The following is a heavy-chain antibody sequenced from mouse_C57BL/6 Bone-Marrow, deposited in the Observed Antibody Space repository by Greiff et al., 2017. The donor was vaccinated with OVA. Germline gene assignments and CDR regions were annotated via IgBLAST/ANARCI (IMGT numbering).Heavy chain of an antibody. J-gene: IGHJ2*01. D-gene: IGHD1-1*01. CDR3: ARPLYYGSSPFDY. V-gene: IGHV1-4*01. CDR1: GYTFTSYT. CDR2: INPSSGYT. Sequence: VKLMESGAELARPGASVKMSCKASGYTFTSYTMHWVKQRPGQGLEWIGYINPSSGYTKYNQKFKDKATLTADKSSSTAYMQLSSLTSEDSAVYYCARPLYYGSSPFDYWGQGTTLTVSS.